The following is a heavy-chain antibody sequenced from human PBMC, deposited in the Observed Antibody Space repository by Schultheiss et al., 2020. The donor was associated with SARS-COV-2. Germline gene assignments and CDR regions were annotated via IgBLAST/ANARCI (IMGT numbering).Heavy chain of an antibody. CDR2: ISGSGGST. D-gene: IGHD3-22*01. Sequence: GGSLRLSCAASGFTFSSYAMSWVRQAPGKGLEWVSAISGSGGSTYYADSVKGRFTISRDNAKNSLYLQMNSLRAEDTAVYYCARDAFYDSSGYYYVDFDYWGQGTLVTVSS. V-gene: IGHV3-23*01. J-gene: IGHJ4*02. CDR1: GFTFSSYA. CDR3: ARDAFYDSSGYYYVDFDY.